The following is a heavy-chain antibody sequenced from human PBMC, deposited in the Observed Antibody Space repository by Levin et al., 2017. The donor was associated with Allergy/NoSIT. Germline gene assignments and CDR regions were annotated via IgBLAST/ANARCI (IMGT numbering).Heavy chain of an antibody. CDR1: GYTFTGYY. D-gene: IGHD5-24*01. Sequence: PGGSLRLSCKASGYTFTGYYVHWVRQAPGQGLEWMGWIDPFSGDTNYAQKFQGKVTMTRDTMNTAYLELSRLRYDDTDVYYCARFPPTYPLLENPPKDFYYCLDVWGQGTTVIVSS. J-gene: IGHJ6*02. CDR3: ARFPPTYPLLENPPKDFYYCLDV. CDR2: IDPFSGDT. V-gene: IGHV1-2*02.